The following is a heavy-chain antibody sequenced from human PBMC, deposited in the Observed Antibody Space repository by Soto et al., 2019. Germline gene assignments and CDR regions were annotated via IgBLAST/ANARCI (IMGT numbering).Heavy chain of an antibody. CDR2: INWNGGTT. D-gene: IGHD6-6*01. Sequence: EVQLVEFGGDLVPPGRSLRLSCAASGFIFDDYAMHWVRQVPRKGLEWVSGINWNGGTTRYADSVEGRFTISRDNAKNSLNLQMNMLRVEDTAISYCVKVCSAAWIAAAGTGHDFDSWGQGTLVTVSS. J-gene: IGHJ5*01. V-gene: IGHV3-9*01. CDR1: GFIFDDYA. CDR3: VKVCSAAWIAAAGTGHDFDS.